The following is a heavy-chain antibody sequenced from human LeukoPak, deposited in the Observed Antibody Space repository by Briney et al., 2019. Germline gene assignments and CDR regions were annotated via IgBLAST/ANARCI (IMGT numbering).Heavy chain of an antibody. J-gene: IGHJ4*02. CDR3: ARVDARTSSWNYEDF. Sequence: QTGGTLRLSCAASGFTFTSYATSWVRQGPGKRLEWVAAIGNTVGSTYYADSVKGRYTISRDNSKNTLYLQMDRLRAEDTAIYYCARVDARTSSWNYEDFWGQGTLVTVSS. D-gene: IGHD6-13*01. CDR2: IGNTVGST. CDR1: GFTFTSYA. V-gene: IGHV3-23*01.